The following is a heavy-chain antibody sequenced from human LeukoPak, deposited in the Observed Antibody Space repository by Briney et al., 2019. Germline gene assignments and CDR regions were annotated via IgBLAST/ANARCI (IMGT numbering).Heavy chain of an antibody. Sequence: PGGSLRLSCAASGFTFSSYSMNWVRQAPGKGLEWVSSISSSSSYIYYADSVKGRFTISRDDAKNSLYLQMNSLRAEDTAVYYCARSVWYDYYMDVWGKGTTVTVSS. D-gene: IGHD2-8*01. CDR1: GFTFSSYS. CDR3: ARSVWYDYYMDV. J-gene: IGHJ6*03. V-gene: IGHV3-21*01. CDR2: ISSSSSYI.